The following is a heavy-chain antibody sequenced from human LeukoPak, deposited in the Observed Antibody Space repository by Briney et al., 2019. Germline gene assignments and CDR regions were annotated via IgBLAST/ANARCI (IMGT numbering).Heavy chain of an antibody. J-gene: IGHJ4*02. D-gene: IGHD1-26*01. V-gene: IGHV3-66*01. Sequence: PGGSLRLSCAASGFTFSSYEMNWVRQAPGKGLEWASVIYSGGSTYYADSVKGRFTISRDNSKNTLYLQMNSLRAEDTAVYYCARDLSGSYYGFDYWGQGTLVTVSS. CDR1: GFTFSSYE. CDR3: ARDLSGSYYGFDY. CDR2: IYSGGST.